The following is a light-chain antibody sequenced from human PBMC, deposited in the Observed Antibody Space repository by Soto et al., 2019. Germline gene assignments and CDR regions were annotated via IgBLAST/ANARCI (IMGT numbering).Light chain of an antibody. CDR3: SSYTSSSTLV. Sequence: QSVLTQPASVSGSPGQSITIFCTGTSSDVGGYNYVSWYQQHPGKAPKLMIYEVSNRPSGVSNRFSGSKSDNTASLTISGLQAEDEADYYCSSYTSSSTLVFGGGTKLTVL. CDR1: SSDVGGYNY. J-gene: IGLJ3*02. CDR2: EVS. V-gene: IGLV2-14*01.